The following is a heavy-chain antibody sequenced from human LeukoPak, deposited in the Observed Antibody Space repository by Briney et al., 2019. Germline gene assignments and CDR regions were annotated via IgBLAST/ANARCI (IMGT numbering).Heavy chain of an antibody. D-gene: IGHD6-13*01. CDR3: AKPYSSSWYYFDY. J-gene: IGHJ4*02. Sequence: SETLSLTCTVSGGSISSSSYYWGWIRQPPGKGLEWIGSIYYSGSTYYNPSLKSRVTISVDTSKNQFSLKLSSVTAEDTAVYYCAKPYSSSWYYFDYWGQGTLVTVSS. CDR1: GGSISSSSYY. CDR2: IYYSGST. V-gene: IGHV4-39*07.